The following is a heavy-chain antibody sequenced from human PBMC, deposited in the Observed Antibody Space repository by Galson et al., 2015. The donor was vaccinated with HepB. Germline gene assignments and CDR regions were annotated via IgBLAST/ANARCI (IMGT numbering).Heavy chain of an antibody. V-gene: IGHV4-59*01. CDR1: GGSISSYY. CDR2: IYYSGST. CDR3: ARDRGITIFGVANYGMDV. Sequence: TLSLTCTVSGGSISSYYWSWIRQPPGKGLEWIGYIYYSGSTNYNPSLKSRVTISVDTSKNQFSLKLSSVTAADTAVYYCARDRGITIFGVANYGMDVWGQGTTVTVSS. D-gene: IGHD3-3*01. J-gene: IGHJ6*02.